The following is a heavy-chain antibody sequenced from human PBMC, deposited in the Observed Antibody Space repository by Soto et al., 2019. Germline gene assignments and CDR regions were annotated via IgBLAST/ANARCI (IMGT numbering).Heavy chain of an antibody. D-gene: IGHD3-22*01. CDR1: GFTFSSYG. CDR2: IWYDGSNK. V-gene: IGHV3-33*01. Sequence: QVQLVESGGGVVQPGRSLRLSCAASGFTFSSYGMHWVRQAPGKGLEWVAVIWYDGSNKYYADSVKGRFTISRDNSKNKLYQQMNHLRAEDTAVYYCARDLLIVTSRAWRSCGMHVWGQGTTVTVSS. J-gene: IGHJ6*01. CDR3: ARDLLIVTSRAWRSCGMHV.